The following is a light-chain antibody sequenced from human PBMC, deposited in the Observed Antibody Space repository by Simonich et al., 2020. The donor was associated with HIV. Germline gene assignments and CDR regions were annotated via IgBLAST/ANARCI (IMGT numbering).Light chain of an antibody. CDR3: QSYDSSNRV. J-gene: IGLJ3*02. V-gene: IGLV6-57*03. CDR2: GDN. CDR1: RGGLARNY. Sequence: NFMLTQPHSVSESPGQTVTISCTRSRGGLARNYGQWYQQRPGSAPPTVTYGDNQRPSGVPDRFSGSTDSSSNSASLTISGLKTEDEADYYGQSYDSSNRVFGGGTKLTVL.